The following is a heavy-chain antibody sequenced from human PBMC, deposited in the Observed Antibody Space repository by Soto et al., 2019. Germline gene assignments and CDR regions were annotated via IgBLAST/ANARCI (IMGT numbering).Heavy chain of an antibody. D-gene: IGHD2-8*02. CDR2: ILVGGST. Sequence: GSLRLSCAASGFTCRSYDMSWVRQAPGKGLEWVSTILVGGSTHYPDSVKGRFTISRDNSKNTVSLQMNSLTAGDTAVYYCAKATATGGGAFDICGQGTMVTVSS. CDR3: AKATATGGGAFDI. J-gene: IGHJ3*02. V-gene: IGHV3-23*01. CDR1: GFTCRSYD.